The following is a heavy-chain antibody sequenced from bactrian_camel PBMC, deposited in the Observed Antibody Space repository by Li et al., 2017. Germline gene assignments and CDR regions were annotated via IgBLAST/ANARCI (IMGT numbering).Heavy chain of an antibody. V-gene: IGHV3S53*01. CDR2: IRTNGAT. CDR3: TARYEFGLGACSGVGGLGF. D-gene: IGHD1*01. J-gene: IGHJ6*01. CDR1: GNIFGACV. Sequence: HVQLVESGGGSVQTGGSLELSCEVSGNIFGACVMSWYRQAPGKERNLVSSIRTNGATTYADSVKGRFTISKDNRKNILYLQMNSLTPGDTAMYYCTARYEFGLGACSGVGGLGFWGQGTQVTVS.